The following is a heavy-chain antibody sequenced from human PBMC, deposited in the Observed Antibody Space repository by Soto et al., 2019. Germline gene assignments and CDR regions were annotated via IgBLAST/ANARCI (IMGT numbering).Heavy chain of an antibody. D-gene: IGHD3-3*01. CDR2: IRQDGSAK. CDR1: GFTFSSYW. J-gene: IGHJ4*02. Sequence: PGGSLRLSCADSGFTFSSYWMTWVRQAPGKGLEWVATIRQDGSAKYYVESLKGRFTISRDNAKKSLDLQMNSLRAEDTAVYYCARGPDYDVWSGNYRGPFASWGQGTLVTSPQ. CDR3: ARGPDYDVWSGNYRGPFAS. V-gene: IGHV3-7*01.